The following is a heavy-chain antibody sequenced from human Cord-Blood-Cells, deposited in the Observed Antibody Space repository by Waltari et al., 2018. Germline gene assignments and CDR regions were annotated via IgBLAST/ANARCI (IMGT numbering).Heavy chain of an antibody. D-gene: IGHD3-3*01. CDR2: INHSGST. CDR3: ARGYYDFWSGYLHDAFDI. J-gene: IGHJ3*02. Sequence: QVQLQQWGAGLLKPSETLSLTCAVYGGSFSGYYWSWIRQPPGKGLEWIGEINHSGSTNYNPSLMSRVTISVDTSKNQFSLKLSSVTAAGTAVYYCARGYYDFWSGYLHDAFDIWGQGTMVTVSS. V-gene: IGHV4-34*01. CDR1: GGSFSGYY.